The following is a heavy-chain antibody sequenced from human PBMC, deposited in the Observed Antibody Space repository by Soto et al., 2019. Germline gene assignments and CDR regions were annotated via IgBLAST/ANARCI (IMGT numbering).Heavy chain of an antibody. D-gene: IGHD3-22*01. V-gene: IGHV4-31*03. J-gene: IGHJ6*02. CDR2: IYYSGST. CDR3: ARDSYYYDSPSPGMDV. Sequence: ASETLSLTCTVSGGSISSGGYYWSWIRQHPRKGLEWIGYIYYSGSTYYNPSLKSRVTISVDTSKNQFSLKLSSVTAADTAVYYCARDSYYYDSPSPGMDVWGQGTTVTVSS. CDR1: GGSISSGGYY.